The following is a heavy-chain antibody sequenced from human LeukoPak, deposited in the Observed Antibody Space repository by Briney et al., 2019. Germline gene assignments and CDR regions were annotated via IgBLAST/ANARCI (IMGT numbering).Heavy chain of an antibody. J-gene: IGHJ6*03. Sequence: GESLRLSCAASGFTFSSYSMNWVRQAPGKGLEWVSSISSSSSYIYYADSVKGRFTISRDNAKNSLYLQMNSLRAEDTAVYYCARDGVSMVRGVRVLDYYNYYMDVWGKGTTVTISS. CDR3: ARDGVSMVRGVRVLDYYNYYMDV. V-gene: IGHV3-21*01. CDR1: GFTFSSYS. D-gene: IGHD3-10*01. CDR2: ISSSSSYI.